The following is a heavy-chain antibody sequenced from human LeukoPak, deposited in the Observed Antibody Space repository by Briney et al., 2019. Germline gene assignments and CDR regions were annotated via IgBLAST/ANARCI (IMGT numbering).Heavy chain of an antibody. CDR3: ARDLRNSGYLGY. D-gene: IGHD1-26*01. V-gene: IGHV3-30-3*01. CDR2: ISYDGSNK. Sequence: GGSLRLSCAASGFTFSSYAMHWVRQAPGKGLEWVAVISYDGSNKYYADSVKGRFTISRDNSKNTLYLQMNSLRAEDTAVYYCARDLRNSGYLGYWGQGTLVTVSS. CDR1: GFTFSSYA. J-gene: IGHJ4*02.